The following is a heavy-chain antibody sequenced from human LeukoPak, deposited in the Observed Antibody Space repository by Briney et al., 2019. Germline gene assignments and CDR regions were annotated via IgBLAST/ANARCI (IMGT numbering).Heavy chain of an antibody. CDR2: ISSSSSYI. D-gene: IGHD3-22*01. J-gene: IGHJ5*02. CDR3: ARDRVPQYYDSSGYLGP. Sequence: PGGSLRLSCAASGFTFSSYSMNWVRQAPGKGLEWVSSISSSSSYIYYADSVKGRFTISRDIAKNSLYLQMNSLRAEDTAVYYCARDRVPQYYDSSGYLGPWGQGTLVTVSS. V-gene: IGHV3-21*01. CDR1: GFTFSSYS.